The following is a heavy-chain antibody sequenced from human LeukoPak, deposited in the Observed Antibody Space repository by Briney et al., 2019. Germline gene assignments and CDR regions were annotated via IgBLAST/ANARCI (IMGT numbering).Heavy chain of an antibody. CDR2: ISSSSSYI. J-gene: IGHJ4*02. D-gene: IGHD6-19*01. CDR1: GFTFSSYS. Sequence: GGSLRLPCAASGFTFSSYSMDWVRQAPGKGLEWVSSISSSSSYIYYADSVKGRFTISRDNAKNSLYLQMNSLRAEDTAVYYCARGLDLVFSSGWGQGTLVTVSS. CDR3: ARGLDLVFSSG. V-gene: IGHV3-21*01.